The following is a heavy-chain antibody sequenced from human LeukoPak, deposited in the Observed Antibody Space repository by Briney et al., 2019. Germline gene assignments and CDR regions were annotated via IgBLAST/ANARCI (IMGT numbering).Heavy chain of an antibody. V-gene: IGHV3-11*04. D-gene: IGHD1-26*01. CDR2: ISSSSSTI. Sequence: GGSLRLSCAASGFTFSDYYMSWIRQAPGKGLEWVSFISSSSSTIYYADSVKGRFTISRDNAKNSLYLQMNSLRAEDTAVYYCARDRGGSYSAIDYWGQGTLVTVSS. J-gene: IGHJ4*02. CDR1: GFTFSDYY. CDR3: ARDRGGSYSAIDY.